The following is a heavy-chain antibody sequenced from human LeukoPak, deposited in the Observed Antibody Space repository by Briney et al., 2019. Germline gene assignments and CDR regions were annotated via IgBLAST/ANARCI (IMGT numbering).Heavy chain of an antibody. CDR3: ARAIGGYGDYGPYWFDP. CDR1: GGSISSYY. Sequence: PSETLSLTCTVSGGSISSYYWSWIRQPPGKGLEWIGYIYYSGSTNYNSSLKSRVTMSIDTPKTQFSLKLSSVTAADTAVYYCARAIGGYGDYGPYWFDPWGQGTLVTVSS. J-gene: IGHJ5*02. D-gene: IGHD4/OR15-4a*01. CDR2: IYYSGST. V-gene: IGHV4-59*12.